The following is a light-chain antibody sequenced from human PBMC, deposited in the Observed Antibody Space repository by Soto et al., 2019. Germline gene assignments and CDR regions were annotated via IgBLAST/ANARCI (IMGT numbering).Light chain of an antibody. CDR3: QQLNSYPIT. V-gene: IGKV1-9*01. Sequence: DIKLTQSPSFLSASVGDRVTITCRASQGISSYLAWYQQKPGKAPKLLIYAASTLQSGVPSRFSGSGSGTEFNLTISSLQPEDFATYYCQQLNSYPITVGQGTRLEIK. CDR1: QGISSY. J-gene: IGKJ5*01. CDR2: AAS.